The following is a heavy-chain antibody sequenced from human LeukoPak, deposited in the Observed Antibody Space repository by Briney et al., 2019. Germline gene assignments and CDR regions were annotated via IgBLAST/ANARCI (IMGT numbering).Heavy chain of an antibody. V-gene: IGHV3-21*01. CDR2: ISSSSSYI. D-gene: IGHD5-18*01. Sequence: GGSLRLSCAASGLTFSNYAMSWVRQAPGKGLEWVSSISSSSSYIYYADSVKGRFTISRDNAKNSLYLQMNSLRAEDTAVYYCASRSRVTSGDTAMKDYWGQGTLVTVSS. J-gene: IGHJ4*02. CDR1: GLTFSNYA. CDR3: ASRSRVTSGDTAMKDY.